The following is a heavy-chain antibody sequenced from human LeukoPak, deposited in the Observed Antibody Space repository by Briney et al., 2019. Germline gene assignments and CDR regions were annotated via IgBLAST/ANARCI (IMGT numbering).Heavy chain of an antibody. CDR3: ARHAEGGTTFEK. CDR2: IYYSGST. CDR1: GGSISSSSYY. J-gene: IGHJ4*02. Sequence: NPSETLSLTCTVSGGSISSSSYYWGWIRQPPGKGLEWIGSIYYSGSTYYNPSLKSRVTISVDTSKNQFSLKLSSVTAADTAVYYCARHAEGGTTFEKWGQGTLVTVSS. V-gene: IGHV4-39*01. D-gene: IGHD1-26*01.